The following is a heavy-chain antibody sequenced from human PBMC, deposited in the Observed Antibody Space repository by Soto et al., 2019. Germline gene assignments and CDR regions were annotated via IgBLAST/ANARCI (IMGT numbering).Heavy chain of an antibody. Sequence: QLQLPQSGSGLVKPSQTLSLTCAVSGGSISSGGYSWSWIRQPPGKGLDWIGYMYHSGSTYFIPSVLSRLNILIDTSTHQLSLKLSSVSAADTVVYWCASVADYWGQGILGSVSS. CDR1: GGSISSGGYS. D-gene: IGHD2-15*01. CDR2: MYHSGST. V-gene: IGHV4-30-2*01. CDR3: ASVADY. J-gene: IGHJ4*02.